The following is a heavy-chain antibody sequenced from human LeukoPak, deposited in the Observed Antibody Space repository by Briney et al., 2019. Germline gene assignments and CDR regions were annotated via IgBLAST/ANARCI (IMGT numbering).Heavy chain of an antibody. CDR3: ARDYLDSSGAHYDY. D-gene: IGHD3-22*01. CDR1: GFTFSSYW. J-gene: IGHJ4*02. CDR2: INGESEK. V-gene: IGHV3-7*01. Sequence: QPGGSLRLSCAASGFTFSSYWMSWVRQAPGKGLECAANINGESEKRYVDSVKGRFTISRDNAKNSLYLQMNSLRVEDTAIYYCARDYLDSSGAHYDYWGQGTLVTVSS.